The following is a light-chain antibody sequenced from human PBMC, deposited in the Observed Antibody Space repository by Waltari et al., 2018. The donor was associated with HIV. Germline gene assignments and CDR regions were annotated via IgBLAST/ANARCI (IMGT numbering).Light chain of an antibody. V-gene: IGLV1-51*01. Sequence: QSLLTQPPSVSAAPGQKVSISCSGSTSNIGSNYVSWYEQFPGAAPKLLISDENWRPSGVPDRFSGSKSGKSATLAITGLQTGDEADYYCATWDSSLNAVVFGGGTKLTVL. CDR1: TSNIGSNY. CDR3: ATWDSSLNAVV. J-gene: IGLJ3*02. CDR2: DEN.